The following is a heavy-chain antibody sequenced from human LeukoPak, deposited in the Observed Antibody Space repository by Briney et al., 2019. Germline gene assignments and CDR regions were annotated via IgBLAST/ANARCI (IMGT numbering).Heavy chain of an antibody. Sequence: GGSLRLSCAASGFTFSSYAMSWVRQAPGKGLEWVSAISGSGGSTYYADSVKGRFTISRDNSKNTLYLQMNSLRAGDTAVYYCAKGLNRVVVVPAAADIWGQGTMVTVSS. D-gene: IGHD2-2*01. CDR2: ISGSGGST. CDR3: AKGLNRVVVVPAAADI. CDR1: GFTFSSYA. V-gene: IGHV3-23*01. J-gene: IGHJ3*02.